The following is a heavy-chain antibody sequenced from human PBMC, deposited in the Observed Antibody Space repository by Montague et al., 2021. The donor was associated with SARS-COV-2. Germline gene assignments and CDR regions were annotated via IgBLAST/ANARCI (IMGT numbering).Heavy chain of an antibody. Sequence: SETLSLTCTVSGASVRTYYWSWIRQSAGKKLEWMGRLYTSGSTYYNPSFKSRVTMSLDTSKNLFSLNLSSMTAADTAVYYCARDGADYSFAYDHEMDVWGQGIAVTVSS. CDR2: LYTSGST. CDR1: GASVRTYY. CDR3: ARDGADYSFAYDHEMDV. D-gene: IGHD5-12*01. J-gene: IGHJ6*02. V-gene: IGHV4-4*07.